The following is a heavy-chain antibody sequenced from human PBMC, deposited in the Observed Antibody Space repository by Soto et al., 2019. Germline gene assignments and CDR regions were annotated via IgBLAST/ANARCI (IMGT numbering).Heavy chain of an antibody. Sequence: EVQLLESGGGLVQPGGSLRLSCAASGFTFSSYAMSWVRQAPGMGLEWVSGIIGSGTSTYYADSVKGRFTISRDNSKNTLFLQMNSLRAEDTAVYYCAKGKELTVSSTNYWGQGTLVTVSS. CDR2: IIGSGTST. V-gene: IGHV3-23*01. CDR3: AKGKELTVSSTNY. J-gene: IGHJ4*02. CDR1: GFTFSSYA. D-gene: IGHD2-2*01.